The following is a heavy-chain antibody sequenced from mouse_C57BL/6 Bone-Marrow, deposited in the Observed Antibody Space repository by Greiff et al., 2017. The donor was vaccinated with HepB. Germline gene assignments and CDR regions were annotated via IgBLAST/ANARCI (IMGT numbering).Heavy chain of an antibody. D-gene: IGHD2-2*01. CDR2: ISNGGGST. CDR1: GFTFSDYY. Sequence: EVQRVESGGGLVQPGGSLKLSCAASGFTFSDYYMYWVRQTPEKRLEWVAYISNGGGSTYYPDTVKGRFTISRDNAKNTLYLQMSRLTSEDTAMYYCARRGVTPDYYAMDYWGQGTSVTVSS. CDR3: ARRGVTPDYYAMDY. V-gene: IGHV5-12*01. J-gene: IGHJ4*01.